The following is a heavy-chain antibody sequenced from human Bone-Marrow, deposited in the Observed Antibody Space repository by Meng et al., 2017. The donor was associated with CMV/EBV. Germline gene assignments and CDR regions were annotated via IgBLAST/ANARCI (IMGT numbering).Heavy chain of an antibody. Sequence: GESLKISCAASGFTFSNSDMNWVRQAPGKGLEWVSGVSWNGSRTHYADSVKGRFIISRDNSRNFLYQQMNSLRPEDMAVYYCVRPGRSFSRYYYVSSGQINYYYGMDVWAQGTTVTVSS. V-gene: IGHV3-19*01. CDR1: GFTFSNSD. CDR3: VRPGRSFSRYYYVSSGQINYYYGMDV. J-gene: IGHJ6*02. D-gene: IGHD3-22*01. CDR2: VSWNGSRT.